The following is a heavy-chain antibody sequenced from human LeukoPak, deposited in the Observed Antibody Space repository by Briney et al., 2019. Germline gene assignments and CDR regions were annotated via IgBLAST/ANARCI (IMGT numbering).Heavy chain of an antibody. CDR1: GYTFTSYG. J-gene: IGHJ4*02. D-gene: IGHD3-22*01. Sequence: ASVKVSCKASGYTFTSYGISWVRQAPGQGLEWMGWISAYNGNTNYAQKLQGRVTITTDTSTSTAYMELRSLRSDATAVYYCASDYYDSSGYYYWGQGTLVTVSS. V-gene: IGHV1-18*01. CDR2: ISAYNGNT. CDR3: ASDYYDSSGYYY.